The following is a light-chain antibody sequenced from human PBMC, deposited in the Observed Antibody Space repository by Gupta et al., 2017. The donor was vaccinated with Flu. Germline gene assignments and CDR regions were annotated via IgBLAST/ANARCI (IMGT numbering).Light chain of an antibody. CDR3: QQRSLWPPWT. CDR1: QGVEHP. V-gene: IGKV3-11*01. Sequence: ERGTPSCRARQGVEHPFARLQKRPWPGPRVPNHGATKQGGGNPAKFRGRGVGTDFTLTISSLEPEDFALYYCQQRSLWPPWTFGQGTKVEIK. J-gene: IGKJ1*01. CDR2: GAT.